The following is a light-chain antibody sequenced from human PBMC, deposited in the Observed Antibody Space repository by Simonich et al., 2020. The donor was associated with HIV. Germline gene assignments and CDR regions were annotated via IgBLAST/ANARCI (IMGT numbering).Light chain of an antibody. Sequence: DIQMTQSPSSLSASVGDRVPITCRASQSISRYLNWYQQKRGKAPKLLIYAASSLQSGVPSRFSGSGSGTDFTLTISSLQPEDFATYYCQQTYSTPSWTFGQGTKVDIK. CDR1: QSISRY. CDR2: AAS. V-gene: IGKV1-39*01. J-gene: IGKJ1*01. CDR3: QQTYSTPSWT.